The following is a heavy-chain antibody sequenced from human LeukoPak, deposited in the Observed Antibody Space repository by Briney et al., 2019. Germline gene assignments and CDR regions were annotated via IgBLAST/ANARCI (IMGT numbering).Heavy chain of an antibody. CDR1: GGTFSSYA. CDR2: IIPIFGTA. CDR3: ARDCDRWFDP. Sequence: ASVKVSCKASGGTFSSYAISWVRQAPGQGLEWMGGIIPIFGTANYAQKFQGRVTITADESTSTAYMELSSLRSEDTAVYYCARDCDRWFDPWGQGTLVTVSS. V-gene: IGHV1-69*13. J-gene: IGHJ5*02.